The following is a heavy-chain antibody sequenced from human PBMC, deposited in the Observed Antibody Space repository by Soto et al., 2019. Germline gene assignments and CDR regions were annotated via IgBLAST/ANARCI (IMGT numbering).Heavy chain of an antibody. CDR3: ASSIVGATNPLDFYYYYGMDV. D-gene: IGHD1-26*01. CDR1: GGTFSSYA. J-gene: IGHJ6*02. Sequence: SVKVSCKTSGGTFSSYAISWVRQAPGQGLEWMGGIIPIFGTANYAQKFQGRVTITADESTGTAYMELSSLRSEDTAVYYCASSIVGATNPLDFYYYYGMDVWGQGTTVTVSS. CDR2: IIPIFGTA. V-gene: IGHV1-69*13.